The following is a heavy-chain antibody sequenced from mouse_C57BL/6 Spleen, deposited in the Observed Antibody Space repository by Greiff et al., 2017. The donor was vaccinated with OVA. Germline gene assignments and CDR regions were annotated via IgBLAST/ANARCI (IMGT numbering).Heavy chain of an antibody. CDR1: GYTFTSYW. J-gene: IGHJ2*01. D-gene: IGHD2-3*01. V-gene: IGHV1-55*01. CDR3: ARIDDGYYFDY. CDR2: IYPGSGST. Sequence: QVQLQQPGAELVKPGASVTMSCKASGYTFTSYWITWVRQRPGQGLEWIGDIYPGSGSTNYNEKFKSQATLTVDTSSSTAYMQLSSLTSEYSAVYYCARIDDGYYFDYWGQGTTLTVSS.